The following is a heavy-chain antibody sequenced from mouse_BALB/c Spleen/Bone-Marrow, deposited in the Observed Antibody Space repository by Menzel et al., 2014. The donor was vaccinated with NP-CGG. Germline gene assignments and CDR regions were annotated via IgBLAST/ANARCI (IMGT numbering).Heavy chain of an antibody. Sequence: VQLKESGPELVKPGASVKISCKASGYSFTGYFMNWVMQSHGKSLEWIGRINPYNGDTFYNQKFKGKAILTVDKSSSTAHMELRSLASEDSAVYYCARGDYRIDERYFDCWGQGTSLTVSS. D-gene: IGHD2-14*01. CDR1: GYSFTGYF. V-gene: IGHV1-20*02. J-gene: IGHJ2*02. CDR2: INPYNGDT. CDR3: ARGDYRIDERYFDC.